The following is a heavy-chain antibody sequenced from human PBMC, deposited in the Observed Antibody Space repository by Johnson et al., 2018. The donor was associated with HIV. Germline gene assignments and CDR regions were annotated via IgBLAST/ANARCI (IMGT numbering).Heavy chain of an antibody. Sequence: MLLVESGGGLVQPGGSLRLSCTIYGFTFDDYAMSWVRRVPGKGLEWVCGINWNGGSTGYADSVRSRFTISRDNAKNSLYLQMNSLRAEDTAVYYCARGLIDYGDSQAFDIWGQGTMVTVSS. CDR1: GFTFDDYA. J-gene: IGHJ3*02. CDR3: ARGLIDYGDSQAFDI. V-gene: IGHV3-20*04. D-gene: IGHD4-17*01. CDR2: INWNGGST.